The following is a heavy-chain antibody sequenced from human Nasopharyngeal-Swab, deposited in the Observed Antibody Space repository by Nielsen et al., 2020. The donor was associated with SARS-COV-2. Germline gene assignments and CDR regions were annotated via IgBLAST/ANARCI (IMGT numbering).Heavy chain of an antibody. D-gene: IGHD2-15*01. J-gene: IGHJ6*02. CDR3: ATDGGEIVVVRPYYYYYGMDV. V-gene: IGHV1-24*01. CDR2: FDPEDGET. CDR1: GYTLTELS. Sequence: ASVKVSCKVSGYTLTELSMHWARQAPGKGLEWMGGFDPEDGETIYAQKFQGRVTMTEDTSTDTAYMELSSLRSEDTAVYYCATDGGEIVVVRPYYYYYGMDVWGQGTTVTVSS.